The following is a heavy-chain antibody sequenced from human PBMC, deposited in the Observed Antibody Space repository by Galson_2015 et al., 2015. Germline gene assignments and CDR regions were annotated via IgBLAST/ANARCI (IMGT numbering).Heavy chain of an antibody. D-gene: IGHD3-10*01. CDR3: ARGGGFGEYRY. CDR2: ISGSGGST. V-gene: IGHV3-23*01. J-gene: IGHJ4*02. Sequence: SLRLSCAASGFTFSSYAMSWVRQAPGKGLEWVSAISGSGGSTYYADSVKGRFTISRDNAKNSLYLQMNSLRAEDTAVYYCARGGGFGEYRYWGQGTLVTVSS. CDR1: GFTFSSYA.